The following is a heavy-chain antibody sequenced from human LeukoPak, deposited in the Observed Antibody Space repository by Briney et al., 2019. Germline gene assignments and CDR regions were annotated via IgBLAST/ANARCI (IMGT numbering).Heavy chain of an antibody. Sequence: GGSLRLSCAASKFTFSHYGMHWVHQAPGKGLQWVAVIWSDGSNQYYADSVKGRFTISRDNSNNMVYLQMNSLRVDDTGVYYCAKDAQRGFDYSNSLEYWGQGALVTVSS. J-gene: IGHJ4*02. V-gene: IGHV3-33*06. CDR3: AKDAQRGFDYSNSLEY. D-gene: IGHD4-11*01. CDR2: IWSDGSNQ. CDR1: KFTFSHYG.